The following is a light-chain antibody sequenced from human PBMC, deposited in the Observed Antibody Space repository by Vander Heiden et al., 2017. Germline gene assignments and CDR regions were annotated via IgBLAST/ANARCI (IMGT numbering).Light chain of an antibody. Sequence: QSVLTQPPSVSGAPGQRVTISCTGSSSNIGAGYDVHWYQQLPGTAPKLLIYDNSNRPSGFPDRFSGSKSGTSASLAITGLQAEDEADYYCQSYDSSLSGVVFGGETKLTVL. CDR1: SSNIGAGYD. CDR2: DNS. J-gene: IGLJ2*01. V-gene: IGLV1-40*01. CDR3: QSYDSSLSGVV.